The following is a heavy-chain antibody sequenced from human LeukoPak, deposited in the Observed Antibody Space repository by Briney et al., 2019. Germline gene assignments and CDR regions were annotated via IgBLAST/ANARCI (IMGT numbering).Heavy chain of an antibody. CDR3: ARDGSAIFGVGHDY. V-gene: IGHV3-21*01. CDR1: GFTFSSYS. CDR2: ISSSSSYI. D-gene: IGHD3-3*01. J-gene: IGHJ4*02. Sequence: PGGSLRLSCAASGFTFSSYSMNWVRQAPGKGLEWVSSISSSSSYIYYADSVKGRFTISRDNAKNSPYLQMNSLRAEDTAVYYCARDGSAIFGVGHDYWGQGTLVTVSS.